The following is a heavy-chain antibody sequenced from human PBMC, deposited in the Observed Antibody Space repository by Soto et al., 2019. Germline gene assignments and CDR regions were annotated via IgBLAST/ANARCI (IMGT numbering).Heavy chain of an antibody. V-gene: IGHV3-7*01. CDR1: GFTFSSYW. Sequence: GGSLRLSCAASGFTFSSYWMSWVRQAPGKGLEWVANIKQDGSEKYYVDSVKGRFTISRDNAKNSLYLQMNSLRAEDTAVYYCARGQAGYCSSTSCYSIAARYDSSGYYYFDYWGQGTLVTVSS. CDR3: ARGQAGYCSSTSCYSIAARYDSSGYYYFDY. D-gene: IGHD2-2*02. J-gene: IGHJ4*02. CDR2: IKQDGSEK.